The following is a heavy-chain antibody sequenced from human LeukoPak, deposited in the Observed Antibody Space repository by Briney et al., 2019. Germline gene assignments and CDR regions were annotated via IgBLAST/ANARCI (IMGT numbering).Heavy chain of an antibody. J-gene: IGHJ4*02. CDR3: ARDYPGWYGTYYFDY. CDR2: ISSSGSTI. V-gene: IGHV3-48*03. CDR1: GFTFSSYE. Sequence: TGGSLRLSCEASGFTFSSYEMNWVRQAPGKGLEWVSYISSSGSTIHYADSVKGRFTTSRDNAKNSLSLQMNSLRAEDTAVYYCARDYPGWYGTYYFDYWGQGTLVTVSS. D-gene: IGHD6-19*01.